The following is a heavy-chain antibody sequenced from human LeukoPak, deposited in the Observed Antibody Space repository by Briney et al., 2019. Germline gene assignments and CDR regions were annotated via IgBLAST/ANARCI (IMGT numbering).Heavy chain of an antibody. Sequence: GGSLRLSCAASGFTLSNYAMHWVRQAPGEGLEWVATISFNGRNKYYAESVKGRFTISRDNPQNTLYLQMNSLRVDDTALYFCARDIWEDAVVGSTTVADYWGQGTLVTVSS. CDR1: GFTLSNYA. CDR2: ISFNGRNK. D-gene: IGHD1-26*01. CDR3: ARDIWEDAVVGSTTVADY. V-gene: IGHV3-30*04. J-gene: IGHJ4*02.